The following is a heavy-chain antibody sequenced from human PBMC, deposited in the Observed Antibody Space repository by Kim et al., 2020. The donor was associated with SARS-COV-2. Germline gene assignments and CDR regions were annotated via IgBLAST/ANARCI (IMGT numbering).Heavy chain of an antibody. CDR3: ARVGSVWYWFDP. J-gene: IGHJ5*02. D-gene: IGHD2-8*01. Sequence: SETLSLTCIVSGGSISSGSYYWSWIRQPAGKGLEWIGHIYTSGSTNYNPFLKSRVTISVDTSKNQFSLNLNSVTAADTAVYYCARVGSVWYWFDPWGQGTLVTVSS. CDR2: IYTSGST. CDR1: GGSISSGSYY. V-gene: IGHV4-61*09.